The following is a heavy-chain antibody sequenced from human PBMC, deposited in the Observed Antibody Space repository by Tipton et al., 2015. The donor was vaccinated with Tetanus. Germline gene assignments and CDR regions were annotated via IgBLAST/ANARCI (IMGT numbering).Heavy chain of an antibody. J-gene: IGHJ5*02. D-gene: IGHD2-2*01. CDR2: VDRSGTT. V-gene: IGHV4-61*02. CDR1: GGSISSTSYY. CDR3: ARGSDIVVVPGVTRADWFDP. Sequence: TLSLTCTVSGGSISSTSYYWSWIRQPAGKGLEWIGRVDRSGTTTYNPSLKGRVTMSLDTSKNQFSLKLTSVTAADTAMYYCARGSDIVVVPGVTRADWFDPWGQGTLVTVSS.